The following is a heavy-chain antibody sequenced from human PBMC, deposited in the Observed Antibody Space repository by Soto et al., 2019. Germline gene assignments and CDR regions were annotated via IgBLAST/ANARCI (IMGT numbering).Heavy chain of an antibody. V-gene: IGHV1-8*01. Sequence: QVQLVQSGAEVKKPGASEKVSCKASGYTFTSYDINWVRQATGQGLEWMGWMNPSSGNTGYAQKFQGRITMTRNTSIGTAYEELSSLRSEDTAVYYCASVAFHWCCDLWGRGTLVTVSS. J-gene: IGHJ2*01. CDR3: ASVAFHWCCDL. CDR1: GYTFTSYD. CDR2: MNPSSGNT. D-gene: IGHD2-21*01.